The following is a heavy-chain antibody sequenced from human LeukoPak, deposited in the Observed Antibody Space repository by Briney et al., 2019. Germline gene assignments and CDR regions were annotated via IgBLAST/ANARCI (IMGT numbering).Heavy chain of an antibody. V-gene: IGHV1-8*01. CDR2: MNPNSGNT. Sequence: ASVKVSCKASGYTFTSYDINWVRQATGQGLEWMGWMNPNSGNTGYAQKFQGRVTMTKNTSITTAYMELSSLRSEDTAVYCCARALSWTTDSYYYMDVWGKGTTVTVS. CDR3: ARALSWTTDSYYYMDV. CDR1: GYTFTSYD. D-gene: IGHD3/OR15-3a*01. J-gene: IGHJ6*03.